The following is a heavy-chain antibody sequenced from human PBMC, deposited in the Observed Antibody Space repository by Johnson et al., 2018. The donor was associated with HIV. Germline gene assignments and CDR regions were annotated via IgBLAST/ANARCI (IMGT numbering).Heavy chain of an antibody. J-gene: IGHJ3*02. D-gene: IGHD2-8*02. CDR3: ARAGGWCSTAANDAFLI. V-gene: IGHV3-30*03. CDR1: GFTFSNYG. CDR2: ISYDGSNK. Sequence: QVQLVESGGGVVQPGRSLRLSCVASGFTFSNYGMHWVRQAPGKGLEWVAVISYDGSNKYYADSVKGRFTISRDNSKNTLYLQMNSLRAEETAGYYCARAGGWCSTAANDAFLIWGPRTQFTVS.